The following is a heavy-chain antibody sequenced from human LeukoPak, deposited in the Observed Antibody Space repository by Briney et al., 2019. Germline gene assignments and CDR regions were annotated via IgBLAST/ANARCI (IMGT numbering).Heavy chain of an antibody. Sequence: GGSLRLSCTASTFTFSSYWMSWVRQAPGQGLEWVAYMNQHGNEKNYLDSVKGRFTISRDDAKNTLYLQMTSLRAEDTAGYYCARGTYYYEFWGQGTLVTVSS. J-gene: IGHJ4*02. D-gene: IGHD3-16*01. CDR1: TFTFSSYW. CDR3: ARGTYYYEF. CDR2: MNQHGNEK. V-gene: IGHV3-7*04.